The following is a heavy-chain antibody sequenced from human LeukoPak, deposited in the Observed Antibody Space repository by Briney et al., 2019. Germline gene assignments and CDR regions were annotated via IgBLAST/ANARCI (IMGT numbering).Heavy chain of an antibody. J-gene: IGHJ3*02. Sequence: GGSLRLSCAASGFTFSSYSMNWVRHAPGEGLEWVSSISSSSSYIYYADSVKGRFTISRDNAKNSLYLQMNSLRAEDTAVYYCARDLLSSSDDAFDIWGQGTMVTVSS. D-gene: IGHD6-13*01. CDR1: GFTFSSYS. V-gene: IGHV3-21*01. CDR2: ISSSSSYI. CDR3: ARDLLSSSDDAFDI.